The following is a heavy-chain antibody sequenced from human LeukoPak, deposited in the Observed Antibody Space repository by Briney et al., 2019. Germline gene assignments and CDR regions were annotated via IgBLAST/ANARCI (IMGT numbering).Heavy chain of an antibody. CDR1: GFTFSSYS. Sequence: GGSLRLSCAASGFTFSSYSMNWVRQAPGKGLEWVSSISSSSYIYYADSVKGRFTISRDNAKNSLYLQMNSLRAEVTAVYYCARSWCRSTSCYFDYWGQGTLVTVSS. CDR3: ARSWCRSTSCYFDY. D-gene: IGHD2-2*01. V-gene: IGHV3-21*01. J-gene: IGHJ4*02. CDR2: ISSSSYI.